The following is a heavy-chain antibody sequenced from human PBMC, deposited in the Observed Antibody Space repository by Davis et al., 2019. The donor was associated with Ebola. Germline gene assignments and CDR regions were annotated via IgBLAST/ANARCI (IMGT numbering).Heavy chain of an antibody. Sequence: ASVKVSCKASGYKFPSYYIAWVRQAPGRGLEWMGWISGYNGKTKYAERYQGRVSMATDTSTSTAYMELSSLRSDDTAVYYCARADPGDPEDYWGQGTPVTVSS. CDR2: ISGYNGKT. J-gene: IGHJ4*02. CDR3: ARADPGDPEDY. V-gene: IGHV1-18*04. D-gene: IGHD3-10*01. CDR1: GYKFPSYY.